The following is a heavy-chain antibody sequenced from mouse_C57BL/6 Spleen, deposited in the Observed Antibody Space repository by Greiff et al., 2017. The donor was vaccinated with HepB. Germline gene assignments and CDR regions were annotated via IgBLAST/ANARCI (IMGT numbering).Heavy chain of an antibody. CDR2: ISSGSSTI. CDR1: GFTFSDYG. Sequence: EVKLVESGGGLVKPGGSLKLSCAASGFTFSDYGMHWVRQAPEKGLEWVAYISSGSSTIYYAYTVKGRFTISRDNAKDTLFLQMTRLRSEDTAMYYCARGDYYGSSYVNYAMDYWGQGTSVTVSS. D-gene: IGHD1-1*01. CDR3: ARGDYYGSSYVNYAMDY. V-gene: IGHV5-17*01. J-gene: IGHJ4*01.